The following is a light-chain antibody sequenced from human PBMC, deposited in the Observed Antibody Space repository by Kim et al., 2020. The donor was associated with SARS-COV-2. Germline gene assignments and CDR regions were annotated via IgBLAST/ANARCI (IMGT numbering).Light chain of an antibody. Sequence: SVSPGERATLSGRASQSVSSNLAWYQQKPGQAPRLLIYGASTRATGIPARFSGSGSGTEFTLTISSLQSEDFAVYYCQQYNNWPLTFGGGTKLEI. V-gene: IGKV3-15*01. CDR1: QSVSSN. CDR2: GAS. CDR3: QQYNNWPLT. J-gene: IGKJ4*01.